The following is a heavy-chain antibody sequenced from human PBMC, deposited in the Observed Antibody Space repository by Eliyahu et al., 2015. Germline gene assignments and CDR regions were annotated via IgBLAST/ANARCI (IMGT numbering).Heavy chain of an antibody. D-gene: IGHD2-15*01. J-gene: IGHJ4*02. CDR2: XRGSGGRT. CDR3: AKDQRRIVVVADPFDY. Sequence: EVQLLESGGGXVQPGGSLRLSCAAXGFTFSSYAMXWVRQAPGKGLEWVXGXRGSGGRTHYXESVKGRFTISRDNSKXTLYLQMNSLRAEDTAVYHCAKDQRRIVVVADPFDYWGQGTLVTVSS. V-gene: IGHV3-23*01. CDR1: GFTFSSYA.